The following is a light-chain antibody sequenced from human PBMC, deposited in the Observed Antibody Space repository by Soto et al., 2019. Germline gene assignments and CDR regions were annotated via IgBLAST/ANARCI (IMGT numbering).Light chain of an antibody. CDR1: QSVTSNF. J-gene: IGKJ2*01. Sequence: ENVLTQSPGTLSLSPGERATLSCRASQSVTSNFLAWDQQKPGQAPRLLIYGTSTRAAGVPDRFSGSGSGTDFTLTITRLEPEDFEVYYCQQYGRSPLLYTFGQGTKLGVK. CDR2: GTS. V-gene: IGKV3-20*01. CDR3: QQYGRSPLLYT.